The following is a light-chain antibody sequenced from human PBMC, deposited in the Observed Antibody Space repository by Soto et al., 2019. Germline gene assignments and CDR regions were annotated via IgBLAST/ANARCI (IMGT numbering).Light chain of an antibody. V-gene: IGLV2-23*02. CDR1: SSDVGSYNL. Sequence: QSVLTQPASVSGSPGQSITISCTGTSSDVGSYNLVSWYQQHPGKAPKLMIYEDSKRPSGVSDRFSGSKSGDTASLTISGLQAEDEADYYCCSYARSSTFVWVFGGGTKVTVL. CDR3: CSYARSSTFVWV. CDR2: EDS. J-gene: IGLJ3*02.